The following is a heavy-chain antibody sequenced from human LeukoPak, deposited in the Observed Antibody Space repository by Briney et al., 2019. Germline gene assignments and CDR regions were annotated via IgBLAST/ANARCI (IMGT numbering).Heavy chain of an antibody. D-gene: IGHD2/OR15-2a*01. CDR1: EFTFSSYA. J-gene: IGHJ4*02. CDR2: ISGSGSDT. Sequence: GGSLRLSCAASEFTFSSYAMSWVRQAPGNGLEWVSAISGSGSDTYYADSVKGRFTISRDNSKNIIYLQMNSLRAEDPAIYYCAEEQGITVLPYYFDFWGQGTLLTVSS. CDR3: AEEQGITVLPYYFDF. V-gene: IGHV3-23*01.